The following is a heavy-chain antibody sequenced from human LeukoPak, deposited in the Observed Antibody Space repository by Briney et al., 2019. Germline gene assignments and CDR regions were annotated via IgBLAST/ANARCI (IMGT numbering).Heavy chain of an antibody. D-gene: IGHD6-19*01. Sequence: GGSLRLSCAASGFTFTSYAMTWVRQAPGKGLEWVSVISGSGGSTYYADSVKGRFTVSRDNSKNTLYLQMISLRAEGTAVYYCAKKYSSAWYGYDYWGQGTLVTVSS. J-gene: IGHJ4*02. CDR1: GFTFTSYA. V-gene: IGHV3-23*01. CDR2: ISGSGGST. CDR3: AKKYSSAWYGYDY.